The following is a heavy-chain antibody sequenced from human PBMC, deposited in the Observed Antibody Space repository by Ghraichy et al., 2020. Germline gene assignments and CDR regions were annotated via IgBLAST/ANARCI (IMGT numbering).Heavy chain of an antibody. CDR2: YDPNTGEA. Sequence: ASVKVSCRVSGDVLGALSMHWVRQAPGKGPEWMGSYDPNTGEAVHPGKFQGRVTLAEDTSTDTGSIELRRLTSDDTAVYYCAASRHVFRRGYLVPLVSWGRGTLVTVSS. CDR3: AASRHVFRRGYLVPLVS. D-gene: IGHD2-8*02. CDR1: GDVLGALS. V-gene: IGHV1-24*01. J-gene: IGHJ4*02.